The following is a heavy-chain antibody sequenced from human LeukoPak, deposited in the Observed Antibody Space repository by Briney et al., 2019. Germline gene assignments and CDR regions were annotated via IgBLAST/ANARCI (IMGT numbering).Heavy chain of an antibody. Sequence: ASVKLSCKASGYTFTSYGISWVRQAPGQGLEWMGWISAYNGNTNYAQKLQGRVTMTTDTSTSTAYMELRSLRSDDTAVYYCAIDLSTVSSNAFDIWGQRTLVTVSS. CDR3: AIDLSTVSSNAFDI. D-gene: IGHD5/OR15-5a*01. CDR2: ISAYNGNT. CDR1: GYTFTSYG. V-gene: IGHV1-18*01. J-gene: IGHJ3*02.